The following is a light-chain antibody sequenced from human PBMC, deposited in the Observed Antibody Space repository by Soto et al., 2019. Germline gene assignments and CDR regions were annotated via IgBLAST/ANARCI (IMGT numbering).Light chain of an antibody. CDR2: GAS. CDR1: QDIRLY. J-gene: IGKJ1*01. Sequence: DVQVTQSPSSLSASVGDRVTITCRASQDIRLYLNWYLQKPGKAPKLLLYGASTLQSGVPARFSGSGSGTDFTLTITSLQPEDFATYFCQQTYRTPQTFGQGTKVEIK. CDR3: QQTYRTPQT. V-gene: IGKV1-39*01.